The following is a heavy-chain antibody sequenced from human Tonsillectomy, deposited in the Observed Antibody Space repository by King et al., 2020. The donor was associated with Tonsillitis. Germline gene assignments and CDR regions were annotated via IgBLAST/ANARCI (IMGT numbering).Heavy chain of an antibody. J-gene: IGHJ4*02. Sequence: VQLVESGGGVVQPGGSLRLSCAASGFTFSSYGMHWVRQAPGKGLEWVAFIRYDGSNKYYADSVKGRFTISRDNSKNTLYLQMNSLRAEDTAVYYCAKGLLCGRRMTVVGVVTSAVEYWRQRPLVTVSS. CDR3: AKGLLCGRRMTVVGVVTSAVEY. CDR1: GFTFSSYG. V-gene: IGHV3-30*02. CDR2: IRYDGSNK. D-gene: IGHD3-3*01.